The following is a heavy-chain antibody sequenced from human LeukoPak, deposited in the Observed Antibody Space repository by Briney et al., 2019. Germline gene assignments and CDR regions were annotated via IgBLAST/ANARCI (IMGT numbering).Heavy chain of an antibody. Sequence: PSETLSLTCTVSGGSISSYYWSWIRQPPGKGLEWIGYIYYSGSTNYNPSLKSRVTISVDTSKNRFSLKLSSVTAADTAVYYCAREDSSGYYYFDYWGQGTLVTVSS. J-gene: IGHJ4*02. V-gene: IGHV4-59*01. D-gene: IGHD3-22*01. CDR2: IYYSGST. CDR3: AREDSSGYYYFDY. CDR1: GGSISSYY.